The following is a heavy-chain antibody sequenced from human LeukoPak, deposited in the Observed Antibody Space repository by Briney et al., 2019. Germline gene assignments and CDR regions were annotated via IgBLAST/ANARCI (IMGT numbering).Heavy chain of an antibody. V-gene: IGHV3-30*18. CDR2: ISYDGSNK. CDR3: AKDLGDIVVVVAATLTNYYYYGMDV. D-gene: IGHD2-15*01. Sequence: RPGGSLRLSCAASGFTFSSYGMHWVRQAPGKGLEWVAVISYDGSNKYYADSVKGRFTISRDNSKNTLYLQMNSLRAEDTAVYYCAKDLGDIVVVVAATLTNYYYYGMDVWGKGTTVTVSS. CDR1: GFTFSSYG. J-gene: IGHJ6*04.